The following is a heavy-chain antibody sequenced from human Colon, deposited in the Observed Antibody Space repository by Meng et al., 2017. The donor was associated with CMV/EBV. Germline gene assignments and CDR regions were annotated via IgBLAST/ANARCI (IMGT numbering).Heavy chain of an antibody. J-gene: IGHJ4*02. CDR1: GFICSDYH. CDR3: AREFYYGSGSYPTD. Sequence: ASGFICSDYHMSWIRQAPVKGLEWLCYMSSSGSSIFYTDSVKGRFTISRDNAKKSLYLQMNSLRADDTAVYYCAREFYYGSGSYPTDWGQGTLVTVSS. V-gene: IGHV3-11*01. D-gene: IGHD3-10*01. CDR2: MSSSGSSI.